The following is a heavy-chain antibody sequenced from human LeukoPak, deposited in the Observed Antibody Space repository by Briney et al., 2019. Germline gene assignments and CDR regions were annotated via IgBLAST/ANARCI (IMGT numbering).Heavy chain of an antibody. Sequence: GGSLRLSCAASGFTFSSYAMSWVRQAPGKGLEWVSAISGSGGSTYYADSVKGRFTISRDNAKNSLYLQMNSLRAEDTAVYYCARDDWNDRDFDYWGQGTLVTVSS. CDR3: ARDDWNDRDFDY. CDR1: GFTFSSYA. CDR2: ISGSGGST. V-gene: IGHV3-23*01. J-gene: IGHJ4*02. D-gene: IGHD1-1*01.